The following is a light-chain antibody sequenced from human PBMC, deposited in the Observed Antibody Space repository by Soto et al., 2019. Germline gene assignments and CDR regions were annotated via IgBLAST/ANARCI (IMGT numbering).Light chain of an antibody. CDR1: QSVGGSY. CDR2: VAS. V-gene: IGKV3-20*01. J-gene: IGKJ1*01. Sequence: EIVLTQSPGTLSLSPGERATLSCRASQSVGGSYLAWFQQKPGQAPRLLIYVASPRATGVPDRFSGSGSATDFSLTINRLEPEDLAGYDCQHDGSSPWTFGQGTKVEIK. CDR3: QHDGSSPWT.